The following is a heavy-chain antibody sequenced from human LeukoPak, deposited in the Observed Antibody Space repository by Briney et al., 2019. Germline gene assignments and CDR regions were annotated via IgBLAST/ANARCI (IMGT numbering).Heavy chain of an antibody. CDR1: GFTFRNYA. CDR3: AVDGWTLCSSPSCYSDY. CDR2: ISNNGGST. J-gene: IGHJ4*02. D-gene: IGHD2-2*01. V-gene: IGHV3-23*01. Sequence: PGGSLRLSCAASGFTFRNYAMTWVRQAPGKGLEWVSTISNNGGSTYFADSVKGRFTISRDNSKNTLYLQMSSLRAEDTAVYYCAVDGWTLCSSPSCYSDYWGQGTLVTVSS.